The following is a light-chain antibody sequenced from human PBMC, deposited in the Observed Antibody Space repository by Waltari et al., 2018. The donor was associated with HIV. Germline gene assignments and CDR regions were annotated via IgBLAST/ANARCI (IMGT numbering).Light chain of an antibody. Sequence: QSALTQPASVSGSPGQSITISCTGTSSDVGSYNLVSWYQQHPGKAPKLMIYEVSKRPPGVANLLAASRSANTASLTSSGLQAEDEADYYCCSYAGSNTHVFGTGTKVTVL. CDR3: CSYAGSNTHV. CDR2: EVS. V-gene: IGLV2-23*02. J-gene: IGLJ1*01. CDR1: SSDVGSYNL.